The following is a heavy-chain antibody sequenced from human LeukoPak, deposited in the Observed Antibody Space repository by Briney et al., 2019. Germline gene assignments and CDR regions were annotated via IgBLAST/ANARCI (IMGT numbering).Heavy chain of an antibody. Sequence: KPSETLSLTCSVSGGPISSYYWSWIRQPPGKGLEWIGYIYSSGSTNYNSSLKSRVTISVVTSKNQFSLELSSVTAADTAVYYCARMNTKVYYYMDVWGKGTTVTVSS. J-gene: IGHJ6*03. D-gene: IGHD2-8*01. V-gene: IGHV4-4*09. CDR3: ARMNTKVYYYMDV. CDR2: IYSSGST. CDR1: GGPISSYY.